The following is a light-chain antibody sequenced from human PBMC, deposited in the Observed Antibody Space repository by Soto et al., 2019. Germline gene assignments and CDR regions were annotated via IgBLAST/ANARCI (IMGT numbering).Light chain of an antibody. V-gene: IGKV1-6*01. CDR3: QHYNSYSEA. Sequence: QLTHSPSSLSASVGERVTITCRASQDIRSALGWYQQKPGKVPKLLIYAASTLQSGVPSRFSGSRSGTDFTLTISSLQPDDFATYYCQHYNSYSEAFGQGTKV. CDR1: QDIRSA. CDR2: AAS. J-gene: IGKJ1*01.